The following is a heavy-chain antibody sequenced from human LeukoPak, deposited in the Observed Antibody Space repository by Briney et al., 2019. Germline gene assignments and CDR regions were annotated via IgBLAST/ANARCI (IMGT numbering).Heavy chain of an antibody. D-gene: IGHD6-13*01. CDR2: IYHSGST. CDR1: GYSISSGYY. Sequence: SETLSLTCTVSGYSISSGYYWGWIRQPPGKGLEWIGSIYHSGSTYYNPSLKSRVTISVDTSKNQFSLKLSSVTAADTAVYYCARGEYSSSWYDNYYYYMDVWGKGTTVTVSS. J-gene: IGHJ6*03. V-gene: IGHV4-38-2*02. CDR3: ARGEYSSSWYDNYYYYMDV.